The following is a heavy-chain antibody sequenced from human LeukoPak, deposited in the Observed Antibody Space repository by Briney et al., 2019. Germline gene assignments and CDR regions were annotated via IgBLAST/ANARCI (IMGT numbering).Heavy chain of an antibody. CDR3: ARVRISRYFDWLLGDAFDI. V-gene: IGHV4-59*11. Sequence: SETLSLTCTVSGGSISGHYWSWIRQPPGKGLEWIGYIYYSESTNYNPSLKSRVTMSVDTSKNQFSLKLSSVTAADTAVYYCARVRISRYFDWLLGDAFDIWGQGTMVTVSS. D-gene: IGHD3-9*01. CDR1: GGSISGHY. CDR2: IYYSEST. J-gene: IGHJ3*02.